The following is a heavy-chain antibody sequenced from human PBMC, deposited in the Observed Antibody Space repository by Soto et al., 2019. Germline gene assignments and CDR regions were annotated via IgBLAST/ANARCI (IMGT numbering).Heavy chain of an antibody. V-gene: IGHV4-39*01. CDR3: TRRYNWNDNYFDP. CDR2: XXXXXXX. D-gene: IGHD1-20*01. J-gene: IGHJ5*02. Sequence: SETLSLTCTVSGASISVHSYYWTWIRQPPXXXXXXXXXXXXXXXXXXXXSLKSRATISVDTSKNQFSLRLTSVTAADTAIYYCTRRYNWNDNYFDPWGPGALVTVSS. CDR1: GASISVHSYY.